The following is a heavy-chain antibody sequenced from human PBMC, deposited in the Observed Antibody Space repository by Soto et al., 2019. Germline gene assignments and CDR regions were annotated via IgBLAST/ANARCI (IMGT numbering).Heavy chain of an antibody. Sequence: GGSLRLSCAASGFTFSSYWMHWVRQAPGKGLVWVSRINSDGSSTSYADSVKGRFTISRDNAKNTLYLQMNSLRAEDTAVYYCARERQRPPMGYYYYGMDVWGQGTTVTVSS. V-gene: IGHV3-74*01. CDR3: ARERQRPPMGYYYYGMDV. D-gene: IGHD6-25*01. CDR1: GFTFSSYW. J-gene: IGHJ6*02. CDR2: INSDGSST.